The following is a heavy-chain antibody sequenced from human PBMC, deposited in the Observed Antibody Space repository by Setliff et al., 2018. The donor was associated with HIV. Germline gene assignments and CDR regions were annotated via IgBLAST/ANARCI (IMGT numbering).Heavy chain of an antibody. D-gene: IGHD4-4*01. V-gene: IGHV4-30-4*08. CDR3: ARLPIPLSTDWFDP. J-gene: IGHJ5*02. Sequence: SETLSLTCTVSGGSISSGDYYWSWIRQPPGKGLEWIGYIYYSGSTYYNPSLKSRVTISVDTSKNQFSLKLSSVTAADTAVYYCARLPIPLSTDWFDPWGQGTLVTVSS. CDR1: GGSISSGDYY. CDR2: IYYSGST.